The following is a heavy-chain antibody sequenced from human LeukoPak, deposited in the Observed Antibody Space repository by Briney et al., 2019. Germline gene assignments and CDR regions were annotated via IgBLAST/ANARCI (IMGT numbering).Heavy chain of an antibody. CDR3: ARSDYGDYVNAFDI. Sequence: GGSLRLSCAASGFTFSSSWMNWVRQPPGKGPMWVSRINGSAIRYAESVKGRFTISRDNAKNSLYLQMNSLRAEDTAVYYCARSDYGDYVNAFDIWGQGTMVTVSS. CDR1: GFTFSSSW. D-gene: IGHD4-17*01. V-gene: IGHV3-74*01. CDR2: INGSAI. J-gene: IGHJ3*02.